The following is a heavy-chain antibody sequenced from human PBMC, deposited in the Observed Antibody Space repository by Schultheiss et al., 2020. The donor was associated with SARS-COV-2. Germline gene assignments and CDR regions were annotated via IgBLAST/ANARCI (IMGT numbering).Heavy chain of an antibody. Sequence: GESLKISCAASGFTFSSYSMNWVRQAPGKGLEWVSSISSSSSYIYYADSVKGRFTISRDNAKNSLYLQMNSLRAEDTAVYYCARVWAPITIFGVVREPPDIWGQGTMVTVSS. CDR3: ARVWAPITIFGVVREPPDI. D-gene: IGHD3-3*01. CDR1: GFTFSSYS. J-gene: IGHJ3*02. CDR2: ISSSSSYI. V-gene: IGHV3-21*01.